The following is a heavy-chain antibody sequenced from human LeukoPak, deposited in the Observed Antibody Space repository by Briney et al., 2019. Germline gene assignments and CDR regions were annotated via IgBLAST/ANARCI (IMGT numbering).Heavy chain of an antibody. J-gene: IGHJ6*04. D-gene: IGHD3-10*02. V-gene: IGHV3-21*01. CDR2: ISSSSSYI. Sequence: GGSLRLSCAASGFTFSSYSMNWVRQAPGKWLEWVSSISSSSSYIYYADSVKGRFTISRDNAKNSLYLQMNSLRAEDTAVYYCAELGITMIGGVWGKGTTVTISS. CDR3: AELGITMIGGV. CDR1: GFTFSSYS.